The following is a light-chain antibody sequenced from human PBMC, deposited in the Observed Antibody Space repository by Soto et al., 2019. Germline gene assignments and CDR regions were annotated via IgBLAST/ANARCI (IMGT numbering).Light chain of an antibody. CDR1: SSDVGGYNY. CDR2: GVS. J-gene: IGLJ2*01. Sequence: QSALTKPASVSGSPGQSITISCTGTSSDVGGYNYVSWYQQHPGKAPKLMIYGVSNRPSGVSNRFSGSKSGNTASLTISGLQAEDEADYYCSSYTSSSTQVVFGGGTQLTVL. V-gene: IGLV2-14*01. CDR3: SSYTSSSTQVV.